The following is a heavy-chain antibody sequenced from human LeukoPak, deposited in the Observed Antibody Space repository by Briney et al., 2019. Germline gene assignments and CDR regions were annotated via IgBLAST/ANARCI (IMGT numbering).Heavy chain of an antibody. D-gene: IGHD4-17*01. CDR1: GFTVSSNY. CDR3: ARDGVRGFTATTPFDY. V-gene: IGHV3-21*01. CDR2: IGISSHNI. Sequence: GGSLRLSCAASGFTVSSNYMNWVRQAPGKGLEWVSSIGISSHNIYYADSVKGRFTISRDNAKNSLPLQMNSLRVEDTAVYYCARDGVRGFTATTPFDYWGPGTLVTVSP. J-gene: IGHJ4*02.